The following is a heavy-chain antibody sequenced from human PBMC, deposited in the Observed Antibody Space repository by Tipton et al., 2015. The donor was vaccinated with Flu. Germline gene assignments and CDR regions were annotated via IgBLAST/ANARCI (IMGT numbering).Heavy chain of an antibody. Sequence: QVQLVQSGAEVKKPGASVRISCTASGYTFTNYNIHWVRQAPGQGPEWMGIIYPSGGGTTYAQRFKGRVTLTRDKSTNTVYMELSSLRSEDTAVYYCARGLSITYYYYGMDFWGQGTPVTVS. CDR2: IYPSGGGT. CDR1: GYTFTNYN. CDR3: ARGLSITYYYYGMDF. J-gene: IGHJ6*02. D-gene: IGHD3-10*01. V-gene: IGHV1-46*01.